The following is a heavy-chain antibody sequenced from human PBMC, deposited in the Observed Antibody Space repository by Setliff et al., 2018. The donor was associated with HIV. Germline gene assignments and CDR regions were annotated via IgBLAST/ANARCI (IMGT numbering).Heavy chain of an antibody. D-gene: IGHD3-22*01. Sequence: SETLSLTCTVSGGSISSSSYYWSWIRQPAGKGLEWIGHIYISGSTYHNPSLKSRVTISVDTSKKQFSLKLSSVTAADTAVYYCARLVEAYDSSGYFFNWFDPWGQGTLVTVSS. CDR2: IYISGST. V-gene: IGHV4-61*09. CDR3: ARLVEAYDSSGYFFNWFDP. J-gene: IGHJ5*02. CDR1: GGSISSSSYY.